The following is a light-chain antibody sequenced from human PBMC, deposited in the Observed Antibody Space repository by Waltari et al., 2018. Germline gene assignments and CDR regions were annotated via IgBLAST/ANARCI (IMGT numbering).Light chain of an antibody. V-gene: IGLV2-14*01. CDR3: SSYTTITTVI. J-gene: IGLJ2*01. CDR1: GSDVGAYNF. Sequence: QSALTQPASVSGSPGQSITISCTGTGSDVGAYNFVSWYQHHPGKAPKLIIYEGRKRPSGVSYRFPGSKSDNTASLTIPGLQSEDEADYYCSSYTTITTVIFGGGTKLTVL. CDR2: EGR.